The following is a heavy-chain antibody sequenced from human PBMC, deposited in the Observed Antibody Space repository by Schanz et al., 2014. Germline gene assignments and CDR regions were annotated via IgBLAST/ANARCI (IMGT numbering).Heavy chain of an antibody. CDR1: GFNFSDYA. D-gene: IGHD1-1*01. CDR2: INTGSNYI. Sequence: EVHLLESGGGLVPPGGSLRLSCAASGFNFSDYAMCWVRQAPGKGLEWISFINTGSNYINYADSVKGRFTISRDNAKNSLFLQMNSLRPEDTAVYYCARGRVLESWGQGTLVTVSS. CDR3: ARGRVLES. J-gene: IGHJ5*02. V-gene: IGHV3-48*04.